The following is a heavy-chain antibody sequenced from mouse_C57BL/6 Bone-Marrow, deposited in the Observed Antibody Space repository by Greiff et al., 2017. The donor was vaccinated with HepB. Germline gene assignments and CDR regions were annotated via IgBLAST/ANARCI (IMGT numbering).Heavy chain of an antibody. D-gene: IGHD2-4*01. CDR2: IHPSDSDT. CDR3: ASTMRFAY. Sequence: QVQLKESGAELVKPGASVKVSCKASGYTFTSYWMHWVKQRPGQGLEWIGRIHPSDSDTNYNQKFKGKATLTVDKSSSTAYMQLSSLTSEDSAVYYCASTMRFAYWGQGTLVTVSA. CDR1: GYTFTSYW. V-gene: IGHV1-74*01. J-gene: IGHJ3*01.